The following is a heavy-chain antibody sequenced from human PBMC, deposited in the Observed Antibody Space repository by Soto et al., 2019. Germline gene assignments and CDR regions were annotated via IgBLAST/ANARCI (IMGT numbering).Heavy chain of an antibody. Sequence: SVKVSCKASGGTFSSYAISWVRQAPGQGLEWMGGIIPVDGTTNYAQKFQGRVTMTEDTSTDTAYMELSSLRSEDTAVYYCATGRYFDWYKIDYWGQGTLVTVSS. CDR1: GGTFSSYA. CDR2: IIPVDGTT. D-gene: IGHD3-9*01. J-gene: IGHJ4*02. CDR3: ATGRYFDWYKIDY. V-gene: IGHV1-69*06.